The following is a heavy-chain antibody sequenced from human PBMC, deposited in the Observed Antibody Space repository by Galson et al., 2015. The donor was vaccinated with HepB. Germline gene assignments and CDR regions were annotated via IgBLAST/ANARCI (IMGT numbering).Heavy chain of an antibody. D-gene: IGHD2-21*02. CDR2: IYNGGST. Sequence: KGLECVSIIYNGGSTYYADSVKGRFTISRDNSKNTLYLQMNSLRAEDTAVYYCASPAYCGGDCYSTDYYYGMDVWGQGTTVTVSS. V-gene: IGHV3-66*02. J-gene: IGHJ6*02. CDR3: ASPAYCGGDCYSTDYYYGMDV.